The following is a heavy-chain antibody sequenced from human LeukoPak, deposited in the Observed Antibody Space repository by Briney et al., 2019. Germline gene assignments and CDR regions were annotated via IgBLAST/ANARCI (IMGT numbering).Heavy chain of an antibody. CDR2: INHSGST. CDR1: GGSFSGYY. V-gene: IGHV4-34*01. J-gene: IGHJ4*02. D-gene: IGHD3-16*02. Sequence: PSETLSLTCAVYGGSFSGYYWSWIRQPPGKGLEWIGEINHSGSTNYNPSLKSRVTISVDTSKNQFSLKLSSVTAADTAVYYCARRNYDYVWGSYRYVGYFDYWGQGTLVTVSS. CDR3: ARRNYDYVWGSYRYVGYFDY.